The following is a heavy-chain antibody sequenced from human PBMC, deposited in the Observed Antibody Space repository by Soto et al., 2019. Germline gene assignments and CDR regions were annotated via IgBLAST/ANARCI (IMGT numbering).Heavy chain of an antibody. Sequence: SETLSLTCTVSGGSISSSSYYWGWIRQPPGKGLEWIGSIYYSGSTYYNPSLKSRVTISVDTSKNQFSLKLSSVTAADTAVYYCARRSPYTTYYDFWSGREYYFDYWGQGTLVTVSS. CDR1: GGSISSSSYY. CDR3: ARRSPYTTYYDFWSGREYYFDY. CDR2: IYYSGST. D-gene: IGHD3-3*01. J-gene: IGHJ4*02. V-gene: IGHV4-39*01.